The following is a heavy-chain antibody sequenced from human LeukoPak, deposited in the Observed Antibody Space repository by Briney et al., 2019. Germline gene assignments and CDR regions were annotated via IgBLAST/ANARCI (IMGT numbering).Heavy chain of an antibody. V-gene: IGHV5-51*01. D-gene: IGHD2-2*02. CDR1: GYTFTSYW. CDR2: IYPGDSDT. Sequence: HGESLKISCTTSGYTFTSYWIGWVRQMPGKGLEWMGIIYPGDSDTRYSPSLQGQVTISANKSISTAYLQWSSLRAEDTAVYYCAKDVPQIPSHYYFDYWGQGTLVTVSS. CDR3: AKDVPQIPSHYYFDY. J-gene: IGHJ4*02.